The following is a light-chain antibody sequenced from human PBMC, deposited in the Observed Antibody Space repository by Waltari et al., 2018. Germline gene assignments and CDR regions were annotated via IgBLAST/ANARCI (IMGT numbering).Light chain of an antibody. CDR2: EDT. CDR1: SGNIASNY. J-gene: IGLJ2*01. CDR3: QSYDLNSRVV. Sequence: FMLTQPHSVSESPGKTVTISCTRSSGNIASNYVQWYQQRPGVAPPTIIYEDTQRPPGVPDRFSGSLDSSSNSASLTISGLITEDEADYYCQSYDLNSRVVFGGRTKLTVL. V-gene: IGLV6-57*03.